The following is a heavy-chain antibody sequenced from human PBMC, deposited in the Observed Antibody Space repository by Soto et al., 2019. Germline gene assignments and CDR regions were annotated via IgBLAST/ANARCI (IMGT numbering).Heavy chain of an antibody. V-gene: IGHV3-48*02. Sequence: GGSLRLSCSASGFTFSSYNMNWVRQAPGKGLEWVSYISSSSGTIYYADSVKGRFTISRDNAKNSLYLQMNSLRDEDTAVYYCFRPRGYSYVLPDYWGQGNLVTVS. CDR3: FRPRGYSYVLPDY. D-gene: IGHD5-18*01. CDR2: ISSSSGTI. CDR1: GFTFSSYN. J-gene: IGHJ4*02.